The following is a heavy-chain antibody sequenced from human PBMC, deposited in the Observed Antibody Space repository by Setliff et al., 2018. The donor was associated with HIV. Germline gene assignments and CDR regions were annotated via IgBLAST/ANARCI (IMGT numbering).Heavy chain of an antibody. V-gene: IGHV4-4*02. CDR2: IDEGGAT. CDR3: ARVYDSTGYYFDF. CDR1: GASIRSSKW. J-gene: IGHJ4*02. D-gene: IGHD3-22*01. Sequence: SETLSLTCVVSGASIRSSKWWSWVRQSPGKRLQWIGEIDEGGATNYNPSLKSRVNMFIDTSKKQFSLKVASVTAADTAVYYCARVYDSTGYYFDFWGQGTLVTVSS.